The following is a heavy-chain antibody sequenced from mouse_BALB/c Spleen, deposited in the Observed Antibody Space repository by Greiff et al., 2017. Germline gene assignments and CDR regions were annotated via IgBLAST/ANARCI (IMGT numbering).Heavy chain of an antibody. D-gene: IGHD1-1*01. CDR2: IWAGGST. V-gene: IGHV2-9*02. CDR1: GFSLTSYG. CDR3: ARAPGSSYAMDY. J-gene: IGHJ4*01. Sequence: QVQLKESGPGLVAPSQSLSITCTVSGFSLTSYGVHWVRQPPGKGLEWLGVIWAGGSTNYNSALMSRLSISKDNSKSQVFLKMNSLQTDDTAMYYCARAPGSSYAMDYWGQGTSVTVSS.